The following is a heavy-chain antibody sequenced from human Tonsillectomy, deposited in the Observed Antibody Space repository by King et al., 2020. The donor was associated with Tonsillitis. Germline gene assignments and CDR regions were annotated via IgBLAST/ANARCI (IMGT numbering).Heavy chain of an antibody. CDR1: GYTFTGYY. CDR3: AIGLSSAYDISGIFCAFDI. D-gene: IGHD5-12*01. J-gene: IGHJ3*02. V-gene: IGHV1-2*02. Sequence: VQLVESGAEVKKPGASVKVSCKASGYTFTGYYMHWVRQAPGQGLEWMGWINPNGGGTHYAQKFQGRVTMTRDTSISAAYMELSSLRSDDTAVFYCAIGLSSAYDISGIFCAFDIWGQGTMVSVSS. CDR2: INPNGGGT.